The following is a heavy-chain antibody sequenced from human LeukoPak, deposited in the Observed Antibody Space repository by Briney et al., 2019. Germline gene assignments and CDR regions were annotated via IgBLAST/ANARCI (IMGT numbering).Heavy chain of an antibody. CDR2: ISSSSSTI. CDR3: ARAYYCGGDCYSRGAFDI. V-gene: IGHV3-48*01. J-gene: IGHJ3*02. CDR1: GFTFSSYA. D-gene: IGHD2-21*01. Sequence: GGSLRLSCAASGFTFSSYAMSWVRQAPGKGLEWVSYISSSSSTIYYADSVKGRFTISRDNAKNSLYLQMNSLRAEDTAVYYCARAYYCGGDCYSRGAFDIWGQGTMVTVSS.